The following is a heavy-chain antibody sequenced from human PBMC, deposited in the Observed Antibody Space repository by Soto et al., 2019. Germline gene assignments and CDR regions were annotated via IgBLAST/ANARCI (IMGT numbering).Heavy chain of an antibody. D-gene: IGHD3-10*01. CDR1: GGTFSSYT. CDR2: IIPILGIA. V-gene: IGHV1-69*02. J-gene: IGHJ3*02. CDR3: ARAPAPMVPKAFDI. Sequence: QVQLVQSGAEVKKPGSSVKVSCKASGGTFSSYTISWVRQAPGQGLEWMGRIIPILGIANYAQKFQGRVTITADKSTSTAYMELSSLRSEDTAVYYCARAPAPMVPKAFDIWGQGTMVTVSS.